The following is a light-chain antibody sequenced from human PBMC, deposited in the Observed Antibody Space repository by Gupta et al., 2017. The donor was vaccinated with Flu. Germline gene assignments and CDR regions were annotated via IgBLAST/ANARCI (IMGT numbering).Light chain of an antibody. J-gene: IGLJ2*01. CDR3: QVWDSNTAHVV. CDR1: NVGSEF. CDR2: DDT. V-gene: IGLV3-21*03. Sequence: GKTATITGGGANVGSEFVYWYQQKTGQAPVLVVYDDTDRPSRTPGRFSGSKSENTATLTISGVEAGDEADYFCQVWDSNTAHVVFGGGTKLTVL.